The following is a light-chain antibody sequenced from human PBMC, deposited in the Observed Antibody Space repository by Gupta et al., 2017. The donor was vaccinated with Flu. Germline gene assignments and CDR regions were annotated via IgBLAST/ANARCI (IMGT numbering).Light chain of an antibody. Sequence: GTLSLSPGERATLSCRASQSVSGNYVAWHQQRPGQAPRLLIYAASSRATDIPDRFSGCGSGTDFTLTISRLEPEDFAVYYCQQYGTLPPAFGQGTKVDLK. J-gene: IGKJ1*01. CDR2: AAS. V-gene: IGKV3-20*01. CDR1: QSVSGNY. CDR3: QQYGTLPPA.